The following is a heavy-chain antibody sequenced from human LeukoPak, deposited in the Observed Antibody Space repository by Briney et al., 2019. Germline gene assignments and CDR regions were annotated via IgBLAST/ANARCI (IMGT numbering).Heavy chain of an antibody. CDR3: ARWSISSAHSGYGDAFDI. D-gene: IGHD5-12*01. V-gene: IGHV1-46*03. CDR2: MNPYGGRT. Sequence: ASVKVSCKASGYTFITYYIHWVRQAPGLRPEWMGIMNPYGGRTTYAQKFQGRLTVTSDTSTSTAYLDLSSLTSEDTAVYYCARWSISSAHSGYGDAFDIWGQGTMVTVSS. J-gene: IGHJ3*02. CDR1: GYTFITYY.